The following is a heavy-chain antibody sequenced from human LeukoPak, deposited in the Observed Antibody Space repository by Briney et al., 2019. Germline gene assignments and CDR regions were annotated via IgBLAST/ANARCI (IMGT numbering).Heavy chain of an antibody. CDR1: GFTFSSYA. CDR3: ARARSMLRLRSSFDF. J-gene: IGHJ4*02. V-gene: IGHV3-23*01. Sequence: GGSLRLSCAASGFTFSSYAMSWVHQAPGKGLEWISSISGGASNTYYVDSVKGRFTISRDSSKNTLLLQMTSLRVEDTAIYFCARARSMLRLRSSFDFWGQGALVTVSS. CDR2: ISGGASNT. D-gene: IGHD2-21*02.